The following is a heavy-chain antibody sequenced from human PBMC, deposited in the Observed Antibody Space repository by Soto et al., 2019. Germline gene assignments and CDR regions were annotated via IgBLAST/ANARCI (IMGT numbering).Heavy chain of an antibody. CDR1: GGSFSGYY. J-gene: IGHJ4*02. V-gene: IGHV4-34*01. CDR2: INHSGST. CDR3: ARDKITGLFDY. Sequence: QVQLQQWGAGLLKPSETLSLTCAVYGGSFSGYYWTWIRQPPGTGLEWIGEINHSGSTNYNPSLKSRGSISVDPSKSQLSRKLTPVTAAGTAVYYCARDKITGLFDYWGQGTRVTVSS. D-gene: IGHD2-8*02.